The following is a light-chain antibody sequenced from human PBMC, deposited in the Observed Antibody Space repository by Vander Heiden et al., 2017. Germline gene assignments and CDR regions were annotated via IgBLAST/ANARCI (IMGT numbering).Light chain of an antibody. CDR3: ASWDDSLNGVV. J-gene: IGLJ2*01. CDR2: KSD. Sequence: QSVLAQPPSTSGTPGQRVTISCSGSSSNIGSNNVNWYQQFPGTAPKLLIHKSDRRPSGIPDRVPGSKSGTSASLAISGLQSEDEADYYCASWDDSLNGVVFGGGTKLTVL. CDR1: SSNIGSNN. V-gene: IGLV1-44*01.